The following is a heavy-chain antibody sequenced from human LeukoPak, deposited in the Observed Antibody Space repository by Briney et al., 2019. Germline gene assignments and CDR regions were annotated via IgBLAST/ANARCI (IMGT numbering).Heavy chain of an antibody. V-gene: IGHV1-8*01. CDR1: GYTFTSYD. D-gene: IGHD6-13*01. CDR3: APARIAANWFDP. J-gene: IGHJ5*02. Sequence: ASVKVSCKASGYTFTSYDINWVRQATGQGLEWMGWMNPNSGNTGYAQKFQGRVTMTRNTSISTAYMELSSLRSEDTAVYYCAPARIAANWFDPWGQGTLVTVSS. CDR2: MNPNSGNT.